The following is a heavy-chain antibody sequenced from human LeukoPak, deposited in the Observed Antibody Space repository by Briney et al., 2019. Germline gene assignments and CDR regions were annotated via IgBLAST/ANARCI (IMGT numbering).Heavy chain of an antibody. CDR3: AKVFGVVIIIGYFDY. CDR2: IIPILGIA. J-gene: IGHJ4*02. Sequence: SVKVSCKASGGTFSSYAISWVRQAPGQGLEWMGRIIPILGIANYAQKFQGRVTITADKSTSTAYMELSSLRSEDTAVYYCAKVFGVVIIIGYFDYWGQGTLVTVSS. V-gene: IGHV1-69*04. D-gene: IGHD3-3*01. CDR1: GGTFSSYA.